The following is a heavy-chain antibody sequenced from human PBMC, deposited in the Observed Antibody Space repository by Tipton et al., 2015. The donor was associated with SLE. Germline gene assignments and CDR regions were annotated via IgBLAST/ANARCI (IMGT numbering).Heavy chain of an antibody. CDR3: ARATHNSGADAFDI. CDR2: IDTSGTT. J-gene: IGHJ3*02. Sequence: WIGHIDTSGTTNYNPSLKSRVTISTDTSKNQFSLKVTSVTATDTAVYYCARATHNSGADAFDIWGQGTMVTVSS. D-gene: IGHD3-22*01. V-gene: IGHV4-61*09.